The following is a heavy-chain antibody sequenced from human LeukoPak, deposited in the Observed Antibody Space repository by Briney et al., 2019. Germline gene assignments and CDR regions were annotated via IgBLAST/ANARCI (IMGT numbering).Heavy chain of an antibody. CDR2: ISGNSGKT. V-gene: IGHV1-18*01. Sequence: ASVKVSCKTSGYTFSTYGLSWVRQAPGQGLEWMGWISGNSGKTHYAQKFQDRVTLTTDTSSTTAFMELRSLRSDDTAMYYCARNAGSYFEFTPWGQGTLVTVSS. CDR3: ARNAGSYFEFTP. D-gene: IGHD1-26*01. J-gene: IGHJ5*02. CDR1: GYTFSTYG.